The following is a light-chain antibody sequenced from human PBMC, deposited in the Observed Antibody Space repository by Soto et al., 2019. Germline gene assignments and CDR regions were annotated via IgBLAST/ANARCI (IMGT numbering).Light chain of an antibody. CDR3: QQANSFPYT. CDR2: AAS. CDR1: QDVSSW. J-gene: IGKJ2*01. V-gene: IGKV1-12*01. Sequence: DIQMTQSPSSVSASVGDRGTITCRASQDVSSWFAWYQQKPGKAPKLLIYAASSLQSGVPSRFSGSGSGTDFTLTISSLQPEDFATYYCQQANSFPYTFGQGTKLEIK.